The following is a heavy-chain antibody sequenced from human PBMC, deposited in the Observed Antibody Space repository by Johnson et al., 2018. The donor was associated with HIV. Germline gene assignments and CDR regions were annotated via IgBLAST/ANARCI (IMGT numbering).Heavy chain of an antibody. V-gene: IGHV3-7*01. CDR2: IKQDGSEK. D-gene: IGHD6-13*01. Sequence: VQLVESGGGLVQPGGSLRLSCAASGFTFSNYWMSWVRQAPGKGLEWVANIKQDGSEKYYVDSVKGRFTISRDNAKNTLYLQMNSLRAEDTAVYYCANNLQQLATKDSFDIWGQGTMVTVSS. CDR3: ANNLQQLATKDSFDI. CDR1: GFTFSNYW. J-gene: IGHJ3*02.